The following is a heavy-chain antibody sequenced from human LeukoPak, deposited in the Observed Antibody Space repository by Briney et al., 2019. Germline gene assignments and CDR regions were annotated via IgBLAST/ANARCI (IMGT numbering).Heavy chain of an antibody. D-gene: IGHD3-3*01. CDR3: AKDSEFGVVWNYYYMDV. V-gene: IGHV3-30*02. J-gene: IGHJ6*03. CDR1: GFTFSSYG. Sequence: GGSLRLSCAASGFTFSSYGMHWVRQAPGKGLEWVAFIRYDGSSKYYADSVKGRFTISRDNSKSTLYLQMNSLRAEDTAVYYCAKDSEFGVVWNYYYMDVWGKGTTVTVSS. CDR2: IRYDGSSK.